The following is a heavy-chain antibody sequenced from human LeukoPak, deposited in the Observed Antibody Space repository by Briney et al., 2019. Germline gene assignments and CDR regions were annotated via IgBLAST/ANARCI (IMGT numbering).Heavy chain of an antibody. J-gene: IGHJ3*02. CDR2: IYYSGST. D-gene: IGHD1-20*01. Sequence: SETLSLTCTVSGGSISSYYWSWIRQPPGKGLEWIGYIYYSGSTNYNPSLKSRVTISVDRSKNQFSLKLSSVTAADTAVYYCARDSGPKGPITGNAFDIWGQGTMVTVSS. CDR3: ARDSGPKGPITGNAFDI. V-gene: IGHV4-59*12. CDR1: GGSISSYY.